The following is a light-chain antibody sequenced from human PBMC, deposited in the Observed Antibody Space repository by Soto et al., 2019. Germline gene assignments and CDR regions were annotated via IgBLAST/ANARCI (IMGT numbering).Light chain of an antibody. V-gene: IGLV2-14*01. Sequence: QAVVTQPASVSGSPGQSISISCTGTSSDVGRYNYVSWYQQHPGKAPKLMIYEVSNRPSGVSDRFSGYKSGNTASLTISGLQAEDEADYYCSSKRSGTPVVFGTGTKVTVL. CDR1: SSDVGRYNY. J-gene: IGLJ1*01. CDR3: SSKRSGTPVV. CDR2: EVS.